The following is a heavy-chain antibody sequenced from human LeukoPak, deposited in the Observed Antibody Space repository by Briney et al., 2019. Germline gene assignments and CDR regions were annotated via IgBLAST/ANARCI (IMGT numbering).Heavy chain of an antibody. CDR1: GGSFSGYY. CDR2: INHSGST. Sequence: SETLSLTCAVYGGSFSGYYWSWIRQPLGKGLEWIGEINHSGSTNYNPSLKSRVTISVDTSKDQFSLKLSSVTAADTAVYYCARGRTRYSSSWFGRPIDYWGQGTLVTVSS. V-gene: IGHV4-34*01. J-gene: IGHJ4*02. CDR3: ARGRTRYSSSWFGRPIDY. D-gene: IGHD6-13*01.